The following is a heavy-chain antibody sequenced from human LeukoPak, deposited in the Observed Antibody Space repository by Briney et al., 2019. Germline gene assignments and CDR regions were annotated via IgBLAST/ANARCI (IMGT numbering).Heavy chain of an antibody. V-gene: IGHV5-51*01. J-gene: IGHJ4*02. CDR1: RYSFIAYW. CDR2: IYPGDSDT. CDR3: ARHFRVMADFDY. D-gene: IGHD3-16*01. Sequence: GESLKISCKGFRYSFIAYWIAWVRQMLGKGLEWMGSIYPGDSDTRYSPSFQGQVTISADKSITTAYLQWTSLTASDTATYYCARHFRVMADFDYWGQGALVIVSS.